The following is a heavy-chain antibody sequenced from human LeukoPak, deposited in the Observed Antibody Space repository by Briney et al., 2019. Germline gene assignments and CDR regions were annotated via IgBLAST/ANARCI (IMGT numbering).Heavy chain of an antibody. J-gene: IGHJ5*02. CDR3: ARRSYYGSGSPLNWFDP. CDR1: GGSFSGYY. CDR2: INHSGST. V-gene: IGHV4-34*01. D-gene: IGHD3-10*01. Sequence: SETLSLTCAVYGGSFSGYYWSWIRQPPGKGLEWIGEINHSGSTNYNPSPKSRVTISVDTSKNQFSLKLSSVTAADTAVYYCARRSYYGSGSPLNWFDPWGQGTLVTVSS.